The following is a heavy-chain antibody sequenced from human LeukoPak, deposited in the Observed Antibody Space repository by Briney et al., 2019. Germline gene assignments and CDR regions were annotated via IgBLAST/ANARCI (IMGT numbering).Heavy chain of an antibody. D-gene: IGHD4-23*01. CDR2: INPTTGST. CDR3: ARCGPFYRGPSEYYFDY. CDR1: GYSFTSYY. V-gene: IGHV1-46*01. J-gene: IGHJ4*02. Sequence: ASVKVSCKASGYSFTSYYIHWVRQAPGQGLEWMGIINPTTGSTIYAQTFQGRVTTTRDVSTSTVYMDLSSLRSADTAVYYCARCGPFYRGPSEYYFDYWGQGTLVTVSS.